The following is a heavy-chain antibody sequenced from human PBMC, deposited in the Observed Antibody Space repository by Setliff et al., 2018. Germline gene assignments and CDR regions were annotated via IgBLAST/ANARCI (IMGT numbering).Heavy chain of an antibody. V-gene: IGHV3-30*03. CDR2: IXXXXXXX. CDR3: ARTCSGSGCYAGLES. CDR1: GFTFSTYR. D-gene: IGHD2-15*01. Sequence: GSLRLSCAASGFTFSTYRMHWVRQAPGKGLEWVAVIXXXXXXXXXXDXVXXRFTISRDNSKNTLYLQMNSLRPEDTAVYYCARTCSGSGCYAGLESWGQGTPVTVSS. J-gene: IGHJ4*02.